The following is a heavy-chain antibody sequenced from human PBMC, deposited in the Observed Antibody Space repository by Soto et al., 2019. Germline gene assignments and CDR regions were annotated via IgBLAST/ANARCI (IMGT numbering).Heavy chain of an antibody. D-gene: IGHD3-22*01. CDR1: GFTFADAW. V-gene: IGHV3-15*01. J-gene: IGHJ4*02. CDR2: IKREADGGTT. CDR3: TTGLSNGYYNFDY. Sequence: EMQLVESGGGLVKPGGSLRLSCAASGFTFADAWMSWVRQAPGRGLEWVGRIKREADGGTTDYAAPVKGRTTISRDDSKNTLYLQMTCLKTEDTAVYYCTTGLSNGYYNFDYWGQGTPVTVSS.